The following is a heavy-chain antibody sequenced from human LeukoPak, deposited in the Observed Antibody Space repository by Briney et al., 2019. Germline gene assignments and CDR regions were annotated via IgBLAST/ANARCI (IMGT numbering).Heavy chain of an antibody. CDR3: ARDGSHGRPY. CDR2: IYTSGST. J-gene: IGHJ4*02. Sequence: PSQTLSLTCTVSGGSFSSGSYYWSWIRQPAGKGLEWIGRIYTSGSTNYNPSLKSRVTISVDTSKNQFSLKLSSVTAADTAVYYCARDGSHGRPYWGQGTLVTVSS. V-gene: IGHV4-61*02. CDR1: GGSFSSGSYY.